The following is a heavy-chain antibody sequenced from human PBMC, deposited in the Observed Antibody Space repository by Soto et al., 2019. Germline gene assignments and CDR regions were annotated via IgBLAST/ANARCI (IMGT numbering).Heavy chain of an antibody. CDR1: GGSINSGGYS. CDR3: ARGGLLPDY. CDR2: ISHSGST. J-gene: IGHJ4*02. Sequence: QLQLQESGSGLVKPSQTLSLTCAVSGGSINSGGYSWSWIRQPSGKGLEWIGYISHSGSTYSNPSLKRRVTISADRSKNQFSLKLRTVTAADTAVYYCARGGLLPDYWGQGTLVTVSS. V-gene: IGHV4-30-2*01. D-gene: IGHD6-19*01.